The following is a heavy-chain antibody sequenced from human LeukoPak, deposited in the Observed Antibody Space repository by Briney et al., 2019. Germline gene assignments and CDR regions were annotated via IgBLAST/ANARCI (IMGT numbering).Heavy chain of an antibody. CDR1: GYSISSSSYY. CDR3: ARHCRLVRMVDDEDY. J-gene: IGHJ4*02. CDR2: IYYSGST. V-gene: IGHV4-39*07. D-gene: IGHD2-15*01. Sequence: PSETLSLTCTVSGYSISSSSYYWGWIRQPPGKGLEWIGSIYYSGSTYYNPSLKSRVTISVDTSKNQFSLKLSSVTAADTAVYYCARHCRLVRMVDDEDYWGQGTLVTVSS.